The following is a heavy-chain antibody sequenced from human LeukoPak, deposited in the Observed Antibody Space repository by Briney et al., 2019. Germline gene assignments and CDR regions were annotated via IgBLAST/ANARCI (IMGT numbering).Heavy chain of an antibody. CDR3: ARDPRHWYYYNIGGDY. V-gene: IGHV3-48*04. CDR1: GFTFSSYS. J-gene: IGHJ4*02. Sequence: PGGSLRLSCAASGFTFSSYSMNRVRQAPGKGLEWVSYISSSSSTIYYADSVKGRFTISRDNAKNSLYLQMNSLRAEDTAVYYCARDPRHWYYYNIGGDYWGQGTLVTVSS. CDR2: ISSSSSTI. D-gene: IGHD1-7*01.